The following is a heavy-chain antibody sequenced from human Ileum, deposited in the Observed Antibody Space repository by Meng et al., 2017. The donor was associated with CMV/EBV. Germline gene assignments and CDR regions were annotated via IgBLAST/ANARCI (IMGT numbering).Heavy chain of an antibody. J-gene: IGHJ6*02. V-gene: IGHV1-69*05. D-gene: IGHD5-18*01. Sequence: SVKVSCKASGGTFSSYAISWVRQAPGQGLEWMGGIIPIFGTANYAQKFQGRVTITTDESTSTAYMELSSLRSEDTAVYYCARDRVTRALRDYYYYGMDVWGQGTTVTVSS. CDR2: IIPIFGTA. CDR1: GGTFSSYA. CDR3: ARDRVTRALRDYYYYGMDV.